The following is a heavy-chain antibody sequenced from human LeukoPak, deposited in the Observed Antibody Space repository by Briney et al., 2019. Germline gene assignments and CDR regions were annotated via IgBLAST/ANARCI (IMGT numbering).Heavy chain of an antibody. CDR1: GGSISSSSYY. D-gene: IGHD2-15*01. CDR3: ARGGIGSYGNWFDP. J-gene: IGHJ5*02. V-gene: IGHV4-39*07. CDR2: IYYSGST. Sequence: SETLSLTCTVSGGSISSSSYYWGWIRQPPGKGLEWIGSIYYSGSTYYNPSLKSRVTISVDTSKNQFSLKLSSVTAADTAVYYCARGGIGSYGNWFDPWGQGTLVTVSS.